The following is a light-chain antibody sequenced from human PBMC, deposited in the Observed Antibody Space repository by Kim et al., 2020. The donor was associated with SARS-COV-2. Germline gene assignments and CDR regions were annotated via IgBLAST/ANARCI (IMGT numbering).Light chain of an antibody. CDR1: SLRSYY. CDR2: GKN. CDR3: NSRDSSDDHLYV. J-gene: IGLJ1*01. Sequence: SSELTQDPAVSVALGQTVRITCQGDSLRSYYANWYQQKPGQAPLPVIYGKNNRPSGIPDRFSGSSSGNTASLTITGAQAEDEADYYCNSRDSSDDHLYVF. V-gene: IGLV3-19*01.